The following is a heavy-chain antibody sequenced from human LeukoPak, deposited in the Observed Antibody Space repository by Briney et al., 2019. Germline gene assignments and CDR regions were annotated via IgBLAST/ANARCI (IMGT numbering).Heavy chain of an antibody. CDR2: IYPGDSGT. V-gene: IGHV5-51*01. CDR1: GYNFITYW. J-gene: IGHJ3*01. Sequence: GESLKISCKGSGYNFITYWIGWVRQMPGRGLEWMGIIYPGDSGTRYSPSFQGQVTISADKSISTAYLQWSSLKASDTAMYYCARQQQFCSGGNCYSLNAFDLWGQGTVVTVSS. D-gene: IGHD2-15*01. CDR3: ARQQQFCSGGNCYSLNAFDL.